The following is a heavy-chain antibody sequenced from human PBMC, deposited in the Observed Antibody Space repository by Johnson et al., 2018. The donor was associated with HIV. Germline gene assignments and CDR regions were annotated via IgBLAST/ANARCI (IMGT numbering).Heavy chain of an antibody. D-gene: IGHD3-10*01. CDR3: ARDRRYYGSGSYGGAFDI. J-gene: IGHJ3*02. Sequence: QVQLVESGGGVVQPGRSLGLSCAASGFTFGSYGMHWVRQAPGKGLEWVAVIWYDGSNKYYADYVKGRFTISRDNSKNTLYLQMNSLRAEDTALYYCARDRRYYGSGSYGGAFDIWGQGTVVTVSS. V-gene: IGHV3-33*01. CDR2: IWYDGSNK. CDR1: GFTFGSYG.